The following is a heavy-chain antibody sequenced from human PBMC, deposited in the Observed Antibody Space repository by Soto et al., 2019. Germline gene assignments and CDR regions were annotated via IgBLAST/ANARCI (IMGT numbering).Heavy chain of an antibody. CDR2: INHSGST. Sequence: QVRLQQWGAGLVKPSETLSLTCAVYGGSFSDYYWSWIRQPPGKGLEWIGEINHSGSTNYNPSLKSRVTISVDTSKKQLSLKLSSVTAADTAVYYCAQSSDGYNPFDSWGQGTLVTVSS. V-gene: IGHV4-34*01. D-gene: IGHD2-15*01. CDR3: AQSSDGYNPFDS. CDR1: GGSFSDYY. J-gene: IGHJ4*02.